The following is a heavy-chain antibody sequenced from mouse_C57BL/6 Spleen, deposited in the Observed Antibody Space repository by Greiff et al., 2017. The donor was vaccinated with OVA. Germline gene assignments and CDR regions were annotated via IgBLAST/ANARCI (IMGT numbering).Heavy chain of an antibody. CDR2: IHPSSGST. D-gene: IGHD1-1*01. V-gene: IGHV1-64*01. CDR1: GYTFTSYW. J-gene: IGHJ2*01. Sequence: VQLLQPGAELVKPGASVKLSCEASGYTFTSYWMHWVRQRPGQGLEWIGMIHPSSGSTNYNEKVKSKATLTVDKSSSTPYMQLSSLKSEDSAVYYCARGDYYGSSHYWGKGTTLTVSS. CDR3: ARGDYYGSSHY.